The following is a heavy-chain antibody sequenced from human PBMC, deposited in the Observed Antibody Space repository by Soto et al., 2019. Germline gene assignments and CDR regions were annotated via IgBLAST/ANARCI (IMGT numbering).Heavy chain of an antibody. J-gene: IGHJ6*02. CDR2: IWYDGSNK. D-gene: IGHD1-26*01. Sequence: QVQLVESGGGVVQPGRSLRLSCAASGFTFSSYGMHWVRQAPGKGLEWVAVIWYDGSNKYYADSVKGRFTISRDNSKNTLYLQMNRLRAEDTAVYYCARVSIGIVGSTIYYYGLDVWGQGTTVTVSS. CDR1: GFTFSSYG. CDR3: ARVSIGIVGSTIYYYGLDV. V-gene: IGHV3-33*01.